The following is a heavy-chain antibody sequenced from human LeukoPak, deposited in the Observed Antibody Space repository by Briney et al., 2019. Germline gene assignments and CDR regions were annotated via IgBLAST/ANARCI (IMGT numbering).Heavy chain of an antibody. D-gene: IGHD1-1*01. V-gene: IGHV3-30*02. CDR2: IRYDGSNE. CDR1: GFTFSNYS. CDR3: AKDWSYRGWAYHFDH. J-gene: IGHJ4*02. Sequence: GGSLRLSCAASGFTFSNYSMHWVRQAPGKGLEWVALIRYDGSNEYYADSVKGRFTISRDNSKHTLYLQMNSLRAEDTAVYYCAKDWSYRGWAYHFDHWGQGTLVTVSS.